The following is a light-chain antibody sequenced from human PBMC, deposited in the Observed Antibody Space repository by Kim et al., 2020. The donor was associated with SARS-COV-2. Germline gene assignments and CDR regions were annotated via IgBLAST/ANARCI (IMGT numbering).Light chain of an antibody. CDR1: QGISSA. Sequence: AIQLTQSPSSLPASVGDRVTITCRASQGISSALAWYQQKPGKAPKLLIYDASSLESGVPSRFSGSGSGTDFTLTISSLQPEDFATYYCQQFNSYPITFGQGTRLEIK. CDR2: DAS. CDR3: QQFNSYPIT. V-gene: IGKV1-13*02. J-gene: IGKJ5*01.